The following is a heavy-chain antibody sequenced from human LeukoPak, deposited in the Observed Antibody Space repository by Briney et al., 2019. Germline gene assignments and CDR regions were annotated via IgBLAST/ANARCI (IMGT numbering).Heavy chain of an antibody. CDR1: GFTFSDYY. CDR2: INSSGYTI. CDR3: ARGPPYGSGKFGPFDY. D-gene: IGHD3-10*01. Sequence: PGGSLRLSCAASGFTFSDYYMTWLRQAPGKGLEWVSYINSSGYTIYYADSVKGRFTISRDNAKNSLYLQMNSLRTEDTAVYYCARGPPYGSGKFGPFDYWGQGTLVTVSS. J-gene: IGHJ4*02. V-gene: IGHV3-11*01.